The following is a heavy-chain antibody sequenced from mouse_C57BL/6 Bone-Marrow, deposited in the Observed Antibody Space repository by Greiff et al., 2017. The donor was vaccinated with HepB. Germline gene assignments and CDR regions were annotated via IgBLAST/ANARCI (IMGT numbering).Heavy chain of an antibody. CDR3: ASSFAY. V-gene: IGHV1-76*01. CDR1: GYTFTDYY. CDR2: IYPGSGNT. Sequence: LVESGAELVRPGASVKLSCKASGYTFTDYYINWVKQRSGQGLEWIARIYPGSGNTYYNEKFKGKATLTAEKSSSTAYMQLSSLTSEDSAVYFCASSFAYWGQGTLVTVSA. J-gene: IGHJ3*01.